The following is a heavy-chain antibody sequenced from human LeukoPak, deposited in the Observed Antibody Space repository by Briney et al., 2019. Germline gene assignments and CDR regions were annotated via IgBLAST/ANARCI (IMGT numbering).Heavy chain of an antibody. Sequence: GGSLRLSCAASGFTFSSYSMNWVRQAPGKGLEWVSYISSSSSTIYYADSVKGRFTISRDNAKNSLYLQMNSLRAEDTAVYYCARAGYSLRITMVRGVMTYGMDVWGQGTTVTVSS. V-gene: IGHV3-48*04. D-gene: IGHD3-10*01. J-gene: IGHJ6*02. CDR1: GFTFSSYS. CDR3: ARAGYSLRITMVRGVMTYGMDV. CDR2: ISSSSSTI.